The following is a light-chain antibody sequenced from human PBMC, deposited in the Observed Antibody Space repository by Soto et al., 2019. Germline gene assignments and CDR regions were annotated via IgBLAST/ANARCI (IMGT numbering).Light chain of an antibody. CDR3: AAWDDSLSAFYV. CDR1: SSNIGSNY. CDR2: RNN. V-gene: IGLV1-47*01. J-gene: IGLJ1*01. Sequence: QSVLTQPPSASGTPGQRVTISCSESSSNIGSNYVYWYQQLPGTAPKLLIYRNNQRPSGVPDRFSGSKSGTSASLAISGLRSEDEADYYCAAWDDSLSAFYVFGTGTKVTVL.